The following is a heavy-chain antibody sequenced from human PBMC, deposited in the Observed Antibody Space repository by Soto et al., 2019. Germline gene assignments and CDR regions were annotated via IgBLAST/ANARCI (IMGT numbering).Heavy chain of an antibody. Sequence: QITLKESGPTLVKPTQNLTLTCIFSGFSFSADGVGVGWIRQPPGKALEWLALIYWDDDTRYSPSLKSRLTITKDTSNNQVVLTMTNMDPVDTGTYYCAHAFGGTSWANDAFDVWGQGTVVTVSS. D-gene: IGHD2-2*01. J-gene: IGHJ3*01. CDR2: IYWDDDT. V-gene: IGHV2-5*02. CDR3: AHAFGGTSWANDAFDV. CDR1: GFSFSADGVG.